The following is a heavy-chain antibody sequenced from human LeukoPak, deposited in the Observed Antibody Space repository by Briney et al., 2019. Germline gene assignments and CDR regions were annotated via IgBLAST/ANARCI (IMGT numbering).Heavy chain of an antibody. Sequence: SETLSLTCTVSRGSIIHGDYYWRWLRQPPGTALEWIGYIYYSGSTYYNPSLKSRVTISVDTSKNQFSLKLSSVTAADTAVYYCARGGLDIVVVAAAQNWFDPWGQGTLVTVSS. CDR1: RGSIIHGDYY. V-gene: IGHV4-30-4*01. D-gene: IGHD2-2*01. J-gene: IGHJ5*02. CDR2: IYYSGST. CDR3: ARGGLDIVVVAAAQNWFDP.